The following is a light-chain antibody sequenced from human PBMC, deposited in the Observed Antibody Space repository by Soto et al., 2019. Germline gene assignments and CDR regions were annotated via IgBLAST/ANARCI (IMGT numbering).Light chain of an antibody. J-gene: IGKJ1*01. CDR1: QDISRW. V-gene: IGKV1-39*01. CDR2: AAS. Sequence: DIQMTQSPPTLPASAGDRVTITCRASQDISRWLAWYQQKPGKAPKLLIYAASSLQSGVPSRFSGSGSGTDFTLTISSLQPEDFATYYCQQSYSTPRTFGQGTKVDIK. CDR3: QQSYSTPRT.